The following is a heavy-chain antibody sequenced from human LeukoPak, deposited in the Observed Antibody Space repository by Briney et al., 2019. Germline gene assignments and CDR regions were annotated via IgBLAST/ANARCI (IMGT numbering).Heavy chain of an antibody. V-gene: IGHV1-8*01. D-gene: IGHD5-18*01. CDR2: MNPNSGNT. J-gene: IGHJ4*02. CDR3: ARGRVDTAMDHVFDH. CDR1: GYTFTGYD. Sequence: ASVKVSCKASGYTFTGYDINWVRQATGQGLEWMGWMNPNSGNTGYAQKFQGRVTMTRSTSISTAYMELSSLRSEDTAVYYCARGRVDTAMDHVFDHWGQGTLVTVSS.